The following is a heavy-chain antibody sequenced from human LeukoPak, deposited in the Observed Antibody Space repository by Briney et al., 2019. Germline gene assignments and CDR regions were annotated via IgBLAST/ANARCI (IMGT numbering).Heavy chain of an antibody. CDR3: ARCDQYYYDSSGYYWVFDY. CDR2: IYYSGST. J-gene: IGHJ4*02. Sequence: SETLSLTCTVSGGSISSSSYYWGWIRQPPGKGLEWIGSIYYSGSTYYNPSLKSRVTISVDTSKNQFSLKLSSVTAADTAVYYCARCDQYYYDSSGYYWVFDYWGQGTLVTVSS. CDR1: GGSISSSSYY. V-gene: IGHV4-39*07. D-gene: IGHD3-22*01.